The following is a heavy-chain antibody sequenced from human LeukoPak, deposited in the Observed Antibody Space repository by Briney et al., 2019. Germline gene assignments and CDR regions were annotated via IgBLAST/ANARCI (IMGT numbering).Heavy chain of an antibody. J-gene: IGHJ6*03. D-gene: IGHD2-15*01. V-gene: IGHV3-23*01. CDR3: AKNGDRGAYCSGGSCYPYYYYYMDV. CDR1: GIIFSTYG. CDR2: ISGSGGTT. Sequence: GGSLRLSCAASGIIFSTYGMSWVRQAPGKGLEWVSAISGSGGTTYYADSVKGRFTISRDNSKNTLYLQMNSLRAEDTAIYYCAKNGDRGAYCSGGSCYPYYYYYMDVWGKGTTVTISS.